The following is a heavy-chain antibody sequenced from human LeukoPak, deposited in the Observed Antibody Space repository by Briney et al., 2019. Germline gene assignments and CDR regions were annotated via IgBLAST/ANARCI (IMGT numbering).Heavy chain of an antibody. CDR3: AREVAAAGSPFDY. D-gene: IGHD6-13*01. Sequence: SQTLSPTCTVSGGSISSGSYYWSWIRQPAGKGLEWIGRIYTSGSTNYNPSLKSRVTISVDTSKNQFSLKLSSVTAADTAVYYCAREVAAAGSPFDYWGQGTLVTVSS. CDR2: IYTSGST. V-gene: IGHV4-61*02. J-gene: IGHJ4*02. CDR1: GGSISSGSYY.